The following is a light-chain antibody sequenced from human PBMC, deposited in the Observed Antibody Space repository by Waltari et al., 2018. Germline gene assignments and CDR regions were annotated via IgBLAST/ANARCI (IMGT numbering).Light chain of an antibody. V-gene: IGKV1-39*01. CDR1: QIISTY. CDR3: QQSFDTPWT. Sequence: DIQMHQSPSSLSASLGARVTMTCRASQIISTYLNWYQQKPGKAPKLLIYAASSLESGVPPRFSGRGSGADFTLTISSLDPEDFATYYCQQSFDTPWTFGQGTKVEVK. J-gene: IGKJ1*01. CDR2: AAS.